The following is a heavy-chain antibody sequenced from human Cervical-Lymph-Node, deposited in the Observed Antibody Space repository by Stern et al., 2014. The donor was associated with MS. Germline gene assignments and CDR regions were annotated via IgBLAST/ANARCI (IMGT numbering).Heavy chain of an antibody. CDR3: ARDVVDTAMITRSDYLDS. J-gene: IGHJ4*02. CDR2: INTNAGNS. V-gene: IGHV7-4-1*02. Sequence: QVQLVQSGSELKEPGASVKVSCKASGYTLTNYPMTWVRQAPGQGLEWMGWINTNAGNSTYAQGFTGRFVFSLDTSVSTAYLHISSLKAEDTAVYYCARDVVDTAMITRSDYLDSWGQGTLVTVSS. D-gene: IGHD5-18*01. CDR1: GYTLTNYP.